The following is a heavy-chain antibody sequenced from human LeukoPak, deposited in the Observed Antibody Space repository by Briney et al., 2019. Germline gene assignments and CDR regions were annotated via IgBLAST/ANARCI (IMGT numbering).Heavy chain of an antibody. Sequence: PGGSLRLSCAASGFTFSSYGMHWVRQAPGKGLEWVAFIRYDGSNKYYADSVKGRFTISRDNSKNTLYPQMNSLRAEDTAVYYCAKGLNTIFGVGDDYWGQGTLVTVSS. J-gene: IGHJ4*02. D-gene: IGHD3-3*01. CDR3: AKGLNTIFGVGDDY. V-gene: IGHV3-30*02. CDR2: IRYDGSNK. CDR1: GFTFSSYG.